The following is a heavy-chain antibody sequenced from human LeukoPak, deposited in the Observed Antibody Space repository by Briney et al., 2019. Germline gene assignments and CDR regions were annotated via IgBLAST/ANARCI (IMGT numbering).Heavy chain of an antibody. J-gene: IGHJ6*03. CDR2: INPNSGGT. D-gene: IGHD3-10*01. Sequence: EASVKVSCKASGYTFTGYYMHWVRQAPGQGLEWMGWINPNSGGTNYAQKFQGRVTMTRDTSISTAYMELRSLRSDDTAVYYCARGLNHGTMVRGANEGDYYYYMDVWGKGTTVTVSS. CDR1: GYTFTGYY. V-gene: IGHV1-2*02. CDR3: ARGLNHGTMVRGANEGDYYYYMDV.